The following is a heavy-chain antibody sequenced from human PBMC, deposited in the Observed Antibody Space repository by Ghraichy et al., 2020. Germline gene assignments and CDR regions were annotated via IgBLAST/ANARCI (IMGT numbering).Heavy chain of an antibody. D-gene: IGHD3-22*01. V-gene: IGHV3-23*01. CDR2: IGSSGDFT. Sequence: GGSLRLSCAASGFTFSSYAMSWVRQPPGKGLEWVSSIGSSGDFTYYADSVKGRFTISRDNSKNTLSLQMNSLRVEDTAIYHCAKRGHYYHESSGYYTFYFDHGGHGALVLVSS. J-gene: IGHJ4*01. CDR3: AKRGHYYHESSGYYTFYFDH. CDR1: GFTFSSYA.